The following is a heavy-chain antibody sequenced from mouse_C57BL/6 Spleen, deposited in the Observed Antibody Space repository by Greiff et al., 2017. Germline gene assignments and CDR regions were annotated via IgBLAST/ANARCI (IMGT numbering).Heavy chain of an antibody. CDR3: TRGNGNYGYAMDY. Sequence: VQLQQSGAELVRPGASVTLSCKASGYTFTDYEMHWVKQTPVHGLEWIGAIDPETGGTAYNQKFKGKAKLTADKSSSTAYMELRSLTSEDSAVYYCTRGNGNYGYAMDYWGQGTSVTVSS. CDR1: GYTFTDYE. V-gene: IGHV1-15*01. J-gene: IGHJ4*01. D-gene: IGHD2-1*01. CDR2: IDPETGGT.